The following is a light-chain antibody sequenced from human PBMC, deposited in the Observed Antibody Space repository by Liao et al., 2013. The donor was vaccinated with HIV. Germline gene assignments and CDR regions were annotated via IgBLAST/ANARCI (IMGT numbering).Light chain of an antibody. V-gene: IGLV3-1*01. CDR2: QDS. Sequence: SYELTQPPSVSVSPGQTASITCSGDKLEDKYVCWYQQKPGQSPVLVIYQDSKRPSGIPERFSGSNSGNTATLTISGTQAIDESDYYCQAWDNSTVVFGGGTKLTVL. CDR3: QAWDNSTVV. J-gene: IGLJ3*02. CDR1: KLEDKY.